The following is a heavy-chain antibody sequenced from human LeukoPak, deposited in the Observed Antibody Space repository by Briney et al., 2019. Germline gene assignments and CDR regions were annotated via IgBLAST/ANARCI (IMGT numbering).Heavy chain of an antibody. J-gene: IGHJ5*02. D-gene: IGHD4-17*01. V-gene: IGHV1-46*01. Sequence: GASVKVSCKASGYTFTSYYMHWVRQAPGQGLEWMGIINTSGGSTSYAQKFQGRVTMTRDTSTSTVYMELSSLRSEDTAVYYCARGPTVTTSPYNWFDPWGQGTLVTVSS. CDR3: ARGPTVTTSPYNWFDP. CDR1: GYTFTSYY. CDR2: INTSGGST.